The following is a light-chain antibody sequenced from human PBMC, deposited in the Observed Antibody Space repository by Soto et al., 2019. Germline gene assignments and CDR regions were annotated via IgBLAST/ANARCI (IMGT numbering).Light chain of an antibody. V-gene: IGLV2-8*01. Sequence: QSALTQPASVSGAPGQSITISCTGTDSDVGGFNYVSWYQQYPGKAPKLMIYEVSKRPSGVPDRFSGSKSGNTASLTVSGPQAEDEADYYCSSYEGSNNLVFGTGTKVTVL. J-gene: IGLJ1*01. CDR3: SSYEGSNNLV. CDR2: EVS. CDR1: DSDVGGFNY.